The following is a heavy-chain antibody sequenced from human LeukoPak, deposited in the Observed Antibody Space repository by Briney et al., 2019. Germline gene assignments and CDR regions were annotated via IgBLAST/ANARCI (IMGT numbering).Heavy chain of an antibody. V-gene: IGHV1-46*01. J-gene: IGHJ4*02. D-gene: IGHD5-18*01. CDR2: INPSGGST. Sequence: ASVKVSCKASGYTFTSYYMHWVRQAPGQGLEWMGIINPSGGSTSYAQKFQGRVTMTRDTSTSTVYMELSSLRSEDTAVYYCARVPRVVQPWWGDPGYYFDYWGQGTLVTVSS. CDR1: GYTFTSYY. CDR3: ARVPRVVQPWWGDPGYYFDY.